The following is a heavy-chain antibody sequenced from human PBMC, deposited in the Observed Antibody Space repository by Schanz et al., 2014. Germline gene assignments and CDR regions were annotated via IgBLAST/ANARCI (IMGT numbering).Heavy chain of an antibody. D-gene: IGHD3-9*01. J-gene: IGHJ5*02. V-gene: IGHV1-18*01. CDR2: ISVYTGNT. Sequence: QVQLVQSGAEVKKPGASVRVSCKASGYTFTTYAMSWVRQAPGQGLEWVGWISVYTGNTKYGQKVQGRVTMTADTSTNTAYMELRSLRSDDTAVYSCAKAEYDNVTDSYARGDPWGQGTLVTVSS. CDR3: AKAEYDNVTDSYARGDP. CDR1: GYTFTTYA.